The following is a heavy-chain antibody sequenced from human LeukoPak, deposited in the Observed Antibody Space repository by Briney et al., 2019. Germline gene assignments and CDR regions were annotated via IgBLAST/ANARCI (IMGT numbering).Heavy chain of an antibody. CDR3: ARGPRNYYDSSGSMTD. CDR1: GGSISSGTYY. D-gene: IGHD3-22*01. J-gene: IGHJ4*02. CDR2: IYYSGGT. Sequence: SETLSLTCTVSGGSISSGTYYWGWIRQPPGKGLEWIGSIYYSGGTYYNPSLKSRVTISVDTSENQFSLKLSSVTAADTAVYYCARGPRNYYDSSGSMTDWGQGTLVTVSS. V-gene: IGHV4-39*01.